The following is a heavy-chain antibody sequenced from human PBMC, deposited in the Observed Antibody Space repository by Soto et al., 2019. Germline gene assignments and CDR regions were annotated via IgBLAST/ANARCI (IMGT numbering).Heavy chain of an antibody. CDR3: ARVAYYDSSGYYYLDY. Sequence: GGSLSLSCAASGFTFSSYSMNWVRQAPGKGLGWVSSISSSSSYIYYADSVKGRFTISRDNAKNSLYLQMNSLRAEDTAVYYCARVAYYDSSGYYYLDYWGQGTLVTVSS. CDR2: ISSSSSYI. J-gene: IGHJ4*02. CDR1: GFTFSSYS. D-gene: IGHD3-22*01. V-gene: IGHV3-21*01.